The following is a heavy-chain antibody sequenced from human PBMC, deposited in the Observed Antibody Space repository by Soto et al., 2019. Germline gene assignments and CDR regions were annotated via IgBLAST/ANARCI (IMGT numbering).Heavy chain of an antibody. D-gene: IGHD2-2*01. V-gene: IGHV3-30*18. Sequence: QVQLVESGGGVVQPGRSLRLSCAASGFTVSNYDMHWVRQAPGEGLEWVAVLSFDGTSKNYADSVKGRFTISRDNSKNTLFLQMNSLRTEDTAVYFCAKDFYTVRVPAAPRPHYFDFWGPGTLVTVSS. CDR1: GFTVSNYD. J-gene: IGHJ4*02. CDR3: AKDFYTVRVPAAPRPHYFDF. CDR2: LSFDGTSK.